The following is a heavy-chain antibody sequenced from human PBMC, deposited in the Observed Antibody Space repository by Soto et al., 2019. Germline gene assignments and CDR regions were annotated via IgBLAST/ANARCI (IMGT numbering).Heavy chain of an antibody. Sequence: PLEILSLTCTVSGGSIISGGYYWSWIRQHPGKGLEWIGYIYYSGSTYYNPSLKSRVTISVDTSKNQFSLKLSSVTAADTAVYYCASSTTVYRLDYWGQGTLVTVSS. J-gene: IGHJ4*02. V-gene: IGHV4-31*03. CDR3: ASSTTVYRLDY. CDR2: IYYSGST. CDR1: GGSIISGGYY. D-gene: IGHD2-8*01.